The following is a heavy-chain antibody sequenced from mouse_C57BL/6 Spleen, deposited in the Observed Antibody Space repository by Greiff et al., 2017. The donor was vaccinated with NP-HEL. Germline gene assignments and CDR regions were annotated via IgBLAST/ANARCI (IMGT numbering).Heavy chain of an antibody. V-gene: IGHV1-42*01. D-gene: IGHD3-2*02. CDR1: GYSFTGYY. Sequence: VQLKQSGPELVKPGASVKISCKASGYSFTGYYMNWVKQSPEKSLEWIGEINPSTGGTTYNQKFKAKATLTVDKSSSTAYMQLKSLTSEDSAVYYCARRGQLRPHYYAMDYWGQGTSVTVSS. J-gene: IGHJ4*01. CDR2: INPSTGGT. CDR3: ARRGQLRPHYYAMDY.